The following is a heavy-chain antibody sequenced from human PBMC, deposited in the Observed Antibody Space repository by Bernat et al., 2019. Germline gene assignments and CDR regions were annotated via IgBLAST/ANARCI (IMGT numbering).Heavy chain of an antibody. CDR1: GFTFSSYG. V-gene: IGHV3-30*18. CDR2: ISYDGSNK. Sequence: QVQLVESGGGVVQPGRSLRLSCAASGFTFSSYGMHWVRQAPGKGLEWVAVISYDGSNKYYADSVKGRFTISRDNSKNTLYLQMNSLRAEDTAVYYCAKDQSGSYGYYYYGMDVWGQGTTVTVSS. J-gene: IGHJ6*02. D-gene: IGHD1-26*01. CDR3: AKDQSGSYGYYYYGMDV.